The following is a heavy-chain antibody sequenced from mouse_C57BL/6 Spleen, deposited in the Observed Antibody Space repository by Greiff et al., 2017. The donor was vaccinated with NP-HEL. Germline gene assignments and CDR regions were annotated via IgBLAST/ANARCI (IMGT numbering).Heavy chain of an antibody. D-gene: IGHD1-1*01. Sequence: QVQLKESGAELARPGASVKLSCKASGYTFTSYGISWVKQRTGQGLEWIGEIYPRSGNTYYNEKFKGKATLTADKSSSTAYMELRSLTSEDSAVYFCAREGIFITTVFWYFDVWGTGTTVTVSS. J-gene: IGHJ1*03. V-gene: IGHV1-81*01. CDR3: AREGIFITTVFWYFDV. CDR1: GYTFTSYG. CDR2: IYPRSGNT.